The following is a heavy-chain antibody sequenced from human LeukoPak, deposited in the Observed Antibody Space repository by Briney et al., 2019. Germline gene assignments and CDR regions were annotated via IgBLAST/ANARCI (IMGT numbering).Heavy chain of an antibody. Sequence: GGSLRLSCAASGFTFTNNFMNWVRQAPGKGLEWVSYISSDRNTIYYADSVKGRFTLSRDNGKNSLYLQMDSLRVEDTAIYYCVRRFDCWGQGTLVTVSS. CDR2: ISSDRNTI. V-gene: IGHV3-48*01. CDR1: GFTFTNNF. CDR3: VRRFDC. J-gene: IGHJ4*02.